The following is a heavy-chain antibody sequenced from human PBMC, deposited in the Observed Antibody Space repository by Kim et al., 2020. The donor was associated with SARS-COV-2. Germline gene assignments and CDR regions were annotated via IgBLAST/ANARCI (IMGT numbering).Heavy chain of an antibody. J-gene: IGHJ4*02. CDR3: VKGEKGKWGGY. V-gene: IGHV3-64D*06. CDR1: GFTFSSYA. CDR2: ISSNGGST. Sequence: GGSLRLSCSASGFTFSSYAMHWVRQAPGKGLEYVSAISSNGGSTYYADSVKGRFTISRDNSKNTLYLQMSSLRAEDTAVYYCVKGEKGKWGGYWGQGTLVTVSS. D-gene: IGHD1-26*01.